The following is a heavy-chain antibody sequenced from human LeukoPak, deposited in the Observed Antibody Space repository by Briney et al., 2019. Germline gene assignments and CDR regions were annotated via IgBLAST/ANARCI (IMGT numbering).Heavy chain of an antibody. J-gene: IGHJ4*02. V-gene: IGHV1-2*06. CDR2: INPNSGGT. CDR3: GTLLSNGPFDY. Sequence: ASVKVSCKASGYTFTGYYMHWVRQAPGQGLEWMGRINPNSGGTNYAQKFQGRVTMTRDTSISTAYMELSGLRSDDTAVYYCGTLLSNGPFDYWGQGSLVTVSS. CDR1: GYTFTGYY.